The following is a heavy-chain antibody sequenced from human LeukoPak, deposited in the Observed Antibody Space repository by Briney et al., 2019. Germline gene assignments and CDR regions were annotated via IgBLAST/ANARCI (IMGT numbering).Heavy chain of an antibody. CDR2: ISSSSSTI. CDR3: ARALRYFDWLSTSPEYNWFDP. Sequence: PGGSLRLSCAASGFTFGSYSMNWVRQAPGKGLEWVSYISSSSSTIYYADSVKGRFTISRDNAKNSLYLQMNSLRAEDMAVYYCARALRYFDWLSTSPEYNWFDPWGQGTLVTVSS. J-gene: IGHJ5*02. V-gene: IGHV3-48*01. CDR1: GFTFGSYS. D-gene: IGHD3-9*01.